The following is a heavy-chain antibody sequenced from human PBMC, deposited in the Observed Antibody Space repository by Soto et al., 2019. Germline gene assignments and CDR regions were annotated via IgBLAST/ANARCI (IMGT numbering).Heavy chain of an antibody. CDR3: ARDSPPVDY. V-gene: IGHV1-18*01. CDR1: GYTFTSYG. Sequence: QVQLVQSGAEVKKPGASVKVSCKASGYTFTSYGISWVRQAPGQGLEWMGWISAYNGNTKNAQKRQGRVTTTTDTSTSTAYMELRSLSSDDTAVYYCARDSPPVDYWGQGTLVTVSS. CDR2: ISAYNGNT. J-gene: IGHJ4*02.